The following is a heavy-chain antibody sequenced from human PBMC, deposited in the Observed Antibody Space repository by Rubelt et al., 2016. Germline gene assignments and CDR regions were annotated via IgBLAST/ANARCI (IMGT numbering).Heavy chain of an antibody. V-gene: IGHV3-23*01. CDR3: ANRPGDPYYFDY. CDR2: ISSSGGRT. CDR1: GFTFTTYA. Sequence: EVQLLESGGGLVQPGGSLRLSCATSGFTFTTYAMSWVRQAPGKGLDWVSAISSSGGRTYYADSVKGRFTISRDNSKNILYLQMNSLRAEDTAVYYCANRPGDPYYFDYWGPGTVVTVSS. J-gene: IGHJ4*02. D-gene: IGHD3-10*01.